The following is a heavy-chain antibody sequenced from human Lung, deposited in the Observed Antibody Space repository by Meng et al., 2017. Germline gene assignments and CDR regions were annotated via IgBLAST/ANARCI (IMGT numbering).Heavy chain of an antibody. D-gene: IGHD2-8*01. J-gene: IGHJ4*02. CDR1: GGSFRDYY. CDR3: ARGQTIMDHDFDY. Sequence: QVHLQRRGAGLLAPWVTLSLTGVVSGGSFRDYYWSWIRQPPGQGLDWIGENNHSGSTNHNPYLESRPNISVDTFQNNLSLKLSSVTDAASDVYDCARGQTIMDHDFDYWGQGTLVTVPS. CDR2: NNHSGST. V-gene: IGHV4-34*04.